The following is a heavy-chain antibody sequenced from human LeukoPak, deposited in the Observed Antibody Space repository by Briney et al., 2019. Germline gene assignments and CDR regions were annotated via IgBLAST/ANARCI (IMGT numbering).Heavy chain of an antibody. D-gene: IGHD3-22*01. CDR1: GFTFSSYW. Sequence: GGSLRLSGAASGFTFSSYWMSWVRQAPGKGLEWVANIKQDGSEKYYVDSVKGRFTISRDNAKNSLYLQMSSLRAEDTAVYYCARDYLLLPYYYYMDVWGKGATVTVSS. CDR3: ARDYLLLPYYYYMDV. CDR2: IKQDGSEK. J-gene: IGHJ6*03. V-gene: IGHV3-7*01.